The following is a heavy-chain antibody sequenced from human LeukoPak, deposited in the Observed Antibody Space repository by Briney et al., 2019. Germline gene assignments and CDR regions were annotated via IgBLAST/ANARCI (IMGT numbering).Heavy chain of an antibody. V-gene: IGHV1-18*01. D-gene: IGHD2-2*02. J-gene: IGHJ3*02. CDR2: ISAYNGNT. Sequence: ASVKVSCKASGYTFTSYGISWVRQAPGQGLEWMGWISAYNGNTNSAQTFQGRVTMTRDTSISTAYMELSRVRSDDTAVYYCARERGYCSGSSCYTSDAFDIWGQGTMVTVSS. CDR1: GYTFTSYG. CDR3: ARERGYCSGSSCYTSDAFDI.